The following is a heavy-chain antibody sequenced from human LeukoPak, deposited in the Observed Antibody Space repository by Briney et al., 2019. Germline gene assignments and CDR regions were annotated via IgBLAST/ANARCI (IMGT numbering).Heavy chain of an antibody. CDR2: IYHSWCT. Sequence: SETLSLTCTVSGYSNSSGYYWGWLRHPPGKGLEWIGSIYHSWCTYYNPPLKRLVTISVDTSKNQFSLKLGSVTAADSAVYYCASQVVEMATPGYFDYWGQGTLVTVSS. D-gene: IGHD5-24*01. CDR3: ASQVVEMATPGYFDY. V-gene: IGHV4-38-2*02. CDR1: GYSNSSGYY. J-gene: IGHJ4*02.